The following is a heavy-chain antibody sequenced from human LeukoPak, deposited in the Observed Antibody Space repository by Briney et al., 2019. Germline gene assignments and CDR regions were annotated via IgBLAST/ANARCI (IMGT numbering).Heavy chain of an antibody. J-gene: IGHJ4*02. CDR2: ISSSGSTI. Sequence: GGSLRLSCAASGFTFSSYEMNWVRQAPGKGLEWVSYISSSGSTIYYADSVKGRFTISRDNSKNTLYLQMNSLRAEDTAVYYCAKGHYYGSGEIDYWGQGTLVTVSS. CDR1: GFTFSSYE. D-gene: IGHD3-10*01. CDR3: AKGHYYGSGEIDY. V-gene: IGHV3-48*03.